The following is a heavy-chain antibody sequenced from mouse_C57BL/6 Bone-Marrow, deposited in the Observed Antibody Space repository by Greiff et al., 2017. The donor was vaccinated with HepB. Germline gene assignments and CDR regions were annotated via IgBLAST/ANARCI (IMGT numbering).Heavy chain of an antibody. D-gene: IGHD1-1*01. V-gene: IGHV1-15*01. J-gene: IGHJ2*01. CDR2: IDPETGGT. CDR1: GYTFTDYE. Sequence: QVQLQQSGAELVRPGASVTLSCKASGYTFTDYEMHWVKQTPVHGLEWIGAIDPETGGTAYNQKFKGKAILTADKSSSTAYMELRSLTSEDSAVYYCTRHNYGSSLFDYWCQGTTLTVSS. CDR3: TRHNYGSSLFDY.